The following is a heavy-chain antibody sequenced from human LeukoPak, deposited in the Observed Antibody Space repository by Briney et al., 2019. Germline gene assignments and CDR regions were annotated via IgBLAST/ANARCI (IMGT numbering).Heavy chain of an antibody. CDR1: GYTFTSYD. D-gene: IGHD6-19*01. V-gene: IGHV1-8*01. Sequence: ASVKVSCKASGYTFTSYDINWVRQATGQGLEWMGWMNPNSGNTGYAQKFQGRVTMTRNTSISTAYMELSSLRSEDTAVYYSARGLVVAGNWFDPWGQGTLVTVSS. CDR2: MNPNSGNT. J-gene: IGHJ5*02. CDR3: ARGLVVAGNWFDP.